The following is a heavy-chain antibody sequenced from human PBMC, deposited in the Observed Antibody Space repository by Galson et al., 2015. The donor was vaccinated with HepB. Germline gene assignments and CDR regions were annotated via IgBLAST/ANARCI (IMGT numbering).Heavy chain of an antibody. CDR1: GFSLSTSGMC. CDR3: ARTYYDSSGYYLDY. D-gene: IGHD3-22*01. Sequence: PALVKPTQTLTLTCTFSGFSLSTSGMCVSWIRQPPGKALEWLARIDWDDDKYYSTSLKTRLTISKDTSKNQVVLTMTNMDPVDTATYYCARTYYDSSGYYLDYWGQGTLVTVSS. CDR2: IDWDDDK. J-gene: IGHJ4*02. V-gene: IGHV2-70*11.